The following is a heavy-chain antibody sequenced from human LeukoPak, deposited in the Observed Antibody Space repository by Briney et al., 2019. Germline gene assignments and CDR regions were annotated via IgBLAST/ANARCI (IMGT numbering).Heavy chain of an antibody. V-gene: IGHV1-69*05. CDR1: GYTFTSYG. J-gene: IGHJ4*02. D-gene: IGHD5-24*01. CDR2: IIPIFGTA. Sequence: GASVKVSCKASGYTFTSYGISWVRQAPGQGLEWMGRIIPIFGTANYAQKFQGRVTITTDESTSTAYMELSSLRSEDTAVYYCASRDGYNSVADYWGQGTLVTVSS. CDR3: ASRDGYNSVADY.